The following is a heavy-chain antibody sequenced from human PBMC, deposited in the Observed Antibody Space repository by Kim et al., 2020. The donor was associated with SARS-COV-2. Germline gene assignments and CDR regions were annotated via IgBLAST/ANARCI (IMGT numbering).Heavy chain of an antibody. D-gene: IGHD1-26*01. CDR2: IYHGGNT. CDR3: SAGSYSKGAFDS. Sequence: ETLSLTCTVSGGSISSSNSYWGWIRQPPGKGLEWIGNIYHGGNTYYNPSLESRVTVSVDTSKNQFSLNLSSVTAADTAVYYCSAGSYSKGAFDSWGQGILVTVSS. CDR1: GGSISSSNSY. J-gene: IGHJ4*02. V-gene: IGHV4-39*07.